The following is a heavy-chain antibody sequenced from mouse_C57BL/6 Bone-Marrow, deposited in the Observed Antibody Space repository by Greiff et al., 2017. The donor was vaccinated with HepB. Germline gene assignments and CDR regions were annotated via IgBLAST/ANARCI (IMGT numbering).Heavy chain of an antibody. CDR1: GYTFASYG. D-gene: IGHD3-2*02. Sequence: QVQLQQSGAELARPGASVKLSCKASGYTFASYGISWVKQRTGQGLEWIGEIYPRSGNTYYNEKFKGKATLTEDKSSSTAYMELRSLTSEDSAVYFCAREGGSSGLAWFAYWGQGTLVTVSA. J-gene: IGHJ3*01. CDR2: IYPRSGNT. V-gene: IGHV1-81*01. CDR3: AREGGSSGLAWFAY.